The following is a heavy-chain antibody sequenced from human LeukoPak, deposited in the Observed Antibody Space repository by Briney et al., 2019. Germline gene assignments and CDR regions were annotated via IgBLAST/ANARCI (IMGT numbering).Heavy chain of an antibody. CDR3: ARGYGDYVDWFDP. D-gene: IGHD4-17*01. J-gene: IGHJ5*02. Sequence: GGSLRLSCAASGFTFSSYSMNWVRQAPGKGLEWVSYISSSSSTIYYADSVKGRFTISRDSAKNSLYLQMNSLRAEDTAVYYCARGYGDYVDWFDPWGEGTRVSVFS. CDR1: GFTFSSYS. V-gene: IGHV3-48*01. CDR2: ISSSSSTI.